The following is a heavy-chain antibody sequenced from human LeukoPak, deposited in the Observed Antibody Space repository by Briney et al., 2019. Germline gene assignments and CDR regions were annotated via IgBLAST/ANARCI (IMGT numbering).Heavy chain of an antibody. Sequence: GGSLRLSCAASGFTFSSCWLSWVRLAPGKGLEWLANINQDGSEKYFVDSVRGRFTFSRDNAKNSLYLQMNGLRAEDTALYYCAKDTSGYSYGLVDYWGQGTLVTVSS. CDR3: AKDTSGYSYGLVDY. V-gene: IGHV3-7*03. D-gene: IGHD5-18*01. J-gene: IGHJ4*02. CDR2: INQDGSEK. CDR1: GFTFSSCW.